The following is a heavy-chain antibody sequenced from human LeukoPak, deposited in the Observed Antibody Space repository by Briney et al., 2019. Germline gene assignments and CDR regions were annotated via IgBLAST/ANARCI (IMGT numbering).Heavy chain of an antibody. Sequence: PSETLSLTCTVSGGSISSYYWSWIRQPAGKGLEWIGEINHSGSTNYNPSLKSRVTISVDTSKNQFSLKLSSVTAADTAVYYCARKPMCSGGSCYRQKPFDYWGQGTLVTVSS. CDR1: GGSISSYY. CDR2: INHSGST. CDR3: ARKPMCSGGSCYRQKPFDY. J-gene: IGHJ4*02. V-gene: IGHV4-34*01. D-gene: IGHD2-15*01.